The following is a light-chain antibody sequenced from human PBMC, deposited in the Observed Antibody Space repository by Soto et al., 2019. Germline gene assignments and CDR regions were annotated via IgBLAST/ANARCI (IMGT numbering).Light chain of an antibody. Sequence: DIQMTQSPSSLSASVGDRVTITCRASQTINTYLNWYQQTPGKAPKLLIYAAFGLQSGVPSRFSGSGPGTDFTLTISSLQSEDFASYFCQHTFNSPPWTFGQGTKVDIK. V-gene: IGKV1-39*01. CDR1: QTINTY. CDR2: AAF. CDR3: QHTFNSPPWT. J-gene: IGKJ1*01.